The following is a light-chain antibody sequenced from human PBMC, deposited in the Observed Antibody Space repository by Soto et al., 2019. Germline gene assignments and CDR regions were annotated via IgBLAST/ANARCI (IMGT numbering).Light chain of an antibody. CDR3: QQYGTLLS. J-gene: IGKJ4*01. V-gene: IGKV3-20*01. CDR2: GAS. CDR1: QSVSSGF. Sequence: IVLTQSPGTLSLSPGERATLSCRPNQSVSSGFLAWYQQKPGQAPRLLIYGASGRATGIPDRFSGSGSGTDFTLNISRLQPEECAVYYCQQYGTLLSSGRGTKVEIK.